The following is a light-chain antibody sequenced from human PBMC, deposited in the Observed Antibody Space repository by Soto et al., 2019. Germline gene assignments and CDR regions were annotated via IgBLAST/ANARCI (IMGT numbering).Light chain of an antibody. CDR1: QSVSSY. V-gene: IGKV3-11*01. J-gene: IGKJ1*01. CDR2: DAS. CDR3: QQYDKWPRT. Sequence: EIVLTQSPATLSLSPGERATLSGRASQSVSSYLAWYQQKPGQAPRLLIYDASNRATGIPARFSGSGSGTDFTLTISSLQSDDLAVYYCQQYDKWPRTFGQGTKVDIK.